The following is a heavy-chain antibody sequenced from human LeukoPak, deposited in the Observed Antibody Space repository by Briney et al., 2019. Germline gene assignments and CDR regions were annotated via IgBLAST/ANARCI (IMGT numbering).Heavy chain of an antibody. CDR2: ISAYNGNT. CDR1: GYTFTSYG. J-gene: IGHJ6*02. CDR3: ARGRPYYYYGMDV. Sequence: ASVKVSCKASGYTFTSYGISWVRQAPGQGLEWMGWISAYNGNTNYAQKLQGRVTMTTDTSTSTAYMELRSLRSEDTAVYYCARGRPYYYYGMDVWGQGTTVTVSS. V-gene: IGHV1-18*01.